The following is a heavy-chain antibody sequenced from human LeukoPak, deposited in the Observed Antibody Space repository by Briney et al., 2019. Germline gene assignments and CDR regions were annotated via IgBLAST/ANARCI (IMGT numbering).Heavy chain of an antibody. CDR1: GYTFTSYG. J-gene: IGHJ4*02. V-gene: IGHV1-18*01. CDR3: LIQAEAGIRYFDWYGNFDY. CDR2: ISAYSGNT. Sequence: GASVKVSCKASGYTFTSYGISWVRQAPGQGLEWMGSISAYSGNTNYAQKIQGRVTMTTDTSTSTAYMELRSLRSDDTAVYYFLIQAEAGIRYFDWYGNFDYWGQGTLVTVSS. D-gene: IGHD3-9*01.